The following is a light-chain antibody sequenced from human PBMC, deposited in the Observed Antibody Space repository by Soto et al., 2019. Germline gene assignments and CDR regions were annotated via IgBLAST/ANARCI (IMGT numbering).Light chain of an antibody. Sequence: QSVLTQPASVSGSPGQSITISCTGASSDVGGYDYVSWYQHHPGKAPKLLIYEVSNRPSGVSNRFSGSKSGNTAALTISGLHAEDEADYYCSSSTSSSTLFGGGTQLTVL. V-gene: IGLV2-14*01. CDR1: SSDVGGYDY. J-gene: IGLJ2*01. CDR2: EVS. CDR3: SSSTSSSTL.